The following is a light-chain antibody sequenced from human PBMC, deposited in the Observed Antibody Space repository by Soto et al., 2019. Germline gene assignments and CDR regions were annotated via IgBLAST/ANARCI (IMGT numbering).Light chain of an antibody. CDR3: QQYASAPLT. J-gene: IGKJ4*01. CDR2: GAF. Sequence: EIVLTQSPGTLSLSPGERATLSCRASQTVSKNYLAWFQQNSGQAPRLLISGAFNRATGIPDRFSGSGTGTDFTLIISRLEPEDFTMSYCQQYASAPLTFGGGTKV. CDR1: QTVSKNY. V-gene: IGKV3-20*01.